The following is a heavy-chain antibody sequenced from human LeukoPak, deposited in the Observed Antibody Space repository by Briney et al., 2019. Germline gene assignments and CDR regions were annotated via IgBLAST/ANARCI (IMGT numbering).Heavy chain of an antibody. D-gene: IGHD4-23*01. CDR3: VRESGNGGHPPFDL. CDR2: LFHSGAT. Sequence: SETLSLTCSVSDYSITAGYYWGWIRQPPGKGLEWIGSLFHSGATYFTPSLKSRVAMSVDTSRNQFSLSLHSVTAADAAIYYCVRESGNGGHPPFDLWGQGTPVTVSS. V-gene: IGHV4-38-2*02. CDR1: DYSITAGYY. J-gene: IGHJ4*02.